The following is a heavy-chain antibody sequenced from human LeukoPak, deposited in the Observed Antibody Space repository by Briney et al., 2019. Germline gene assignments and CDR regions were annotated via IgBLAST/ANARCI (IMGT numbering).Heavy chain of an antibody. CDR2: ISGSGGST. D-gene: IGHD2-15*01. V-gene: IGHV3-23*01. J-gene: IGHJ5*02. CDR1: GFTFSSYA. Sequence: GSLRLSCAASGFTFSSYAMSWVRQAPGKGLEWVSAISGSGGSTYYADSVKGRFTISRDNSKNTLYLQMNSLRAEDTAVYYCAKDPIVVVVAATPNWFDPWGQGTLVTVSS. CDR3: AKDPIVVVVAATPNWFDP.